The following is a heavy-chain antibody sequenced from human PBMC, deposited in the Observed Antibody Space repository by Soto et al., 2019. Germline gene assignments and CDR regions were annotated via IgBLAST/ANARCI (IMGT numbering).Heavy chain of an antibody. J-gene: IGHJ4*02. CDR2: INNGGNT. V-gene: IGHV3-64*01. Sequence: EVQLVESGGGLVQPGGSLRLSCAASGFSFSSYAIHWVRQAPGKGLEFVSAINNGGNTYYANSVKGRFTISRDNSKNTLNLQMGSLRVEDMAVYYCARARYSSDWLTFDYWGQGTLVTVSS. D-gene: IGHD6-19*01. CDR1: GFSFSSYA. CDR3: ARARYSSDWLTFDY.